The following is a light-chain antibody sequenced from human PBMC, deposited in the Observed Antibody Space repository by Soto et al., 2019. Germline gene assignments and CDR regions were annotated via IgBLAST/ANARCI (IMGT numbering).Light chain of an antibody. CDR3: CSYRSSRTWV. Sequence: QSALTQPASVSGSPGQSITISCTGTSSDIGSYNYVSWYQHYTGKAPRLLIYEVTNRPSGVSNRFSGSKSGNTASLTISGLQAEDDADYHRCSYRSSRTWVFGGGTNLTVL. J-gene: IGLJ3*02. V-gene: IGLV2-14*01. CDR1: SSDIGSYNY. CDR2: EVT.